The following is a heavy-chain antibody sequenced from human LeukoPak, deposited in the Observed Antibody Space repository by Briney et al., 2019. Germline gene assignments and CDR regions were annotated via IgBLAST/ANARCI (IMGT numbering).Heavy chain of an antibody. J-gene: IGHJ6*03. CDR2: INPNSGGT. CDR1: GYTFTGYY. CDR3: ARDGRGSSSWYFYYYYYMDV. V-gene: IGHV1-2*02. Sequence: ASVKVSCKASGYTFTGYYMHWVRQAPGQGLEWMGWINPNSGGTNYAQKFQGRVTMTRDTSISTAYMELSRLRSDDTAVYYCARDGRGSSSWYFYYYYYMDVWGKGTTVTVSS. D-gene: IGHD6-13*01.